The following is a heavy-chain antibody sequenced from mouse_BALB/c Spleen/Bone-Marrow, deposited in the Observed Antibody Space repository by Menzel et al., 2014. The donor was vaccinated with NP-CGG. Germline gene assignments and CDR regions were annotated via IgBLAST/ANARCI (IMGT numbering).Heavy chain of an antibody. J-gene: IGHJ2*01. V-gene: IGHV2-9*02. Sequence: VKLVESGPGLVAPSQSLSITCTVSGFSLTTYGIHWVRQPPGKGLEWLGVIWAGGTTIYNSTLMSRLSISKDTSKSQVFLKMNSLQTDDTAIYYCAREGAYYGYTDYWGQGTTLTVSS. CDR1: GFSLTTYG. D-gene: IGHD2-14*01. CDR3: AREGAYYGYTDY. CDR2: IWAGGTT.